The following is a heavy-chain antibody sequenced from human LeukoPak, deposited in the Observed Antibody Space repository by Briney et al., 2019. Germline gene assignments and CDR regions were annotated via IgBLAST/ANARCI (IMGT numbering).Heavy chain of an antibody. D-gene: IGHD3-22*01. CDR1: GGPMYSYY. Sequence: SETLSLTCTVSGGPMYSYYWSWIRQTARKGLEWIGRLYPGVSTDYNPSLKSRVTMSVDTSKNQFALKLSAVTAADTAVYYCARLKFYDSTGYSPGHYMDVWGKGTTVTVSS. V-gene: IGHV4-4*07. CDR3: ARLKFYDSTGYSPGHYMDV. J-gene: IGHJ6*03. CDR2: LYPGVST.